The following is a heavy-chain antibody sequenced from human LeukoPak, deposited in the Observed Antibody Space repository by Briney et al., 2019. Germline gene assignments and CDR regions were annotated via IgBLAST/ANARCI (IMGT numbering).Heavy chain of an antibody. Sequence: GGSLRLSCAASGFTFNGYGMSWVGQAPGKGLEWVSGINWSGGRTDYADSVKGRLTISRDNAKNSLYLQMNSLRAEDTALYYCAKLAGTGGFDYWGQGTLVTVSS. D-gene: IGHD6-19*01. J-gene: IGHJ4*02. CDR1: GFTFNGYG. V-gene: IGHV3-20*04. CDR3: AKLAGTGGFDY. CDR2: INWSGGRT.